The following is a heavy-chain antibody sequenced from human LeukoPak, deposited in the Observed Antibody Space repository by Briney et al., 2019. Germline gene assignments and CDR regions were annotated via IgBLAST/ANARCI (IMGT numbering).Heavy chain of an antibody. J-gene: IGHJ4*02. CDR2: IKQDGSEK. V-gene: IGHV3-7*01. D-gene: IGHD2-8*01. CDR3: ARLRLNYYFDY. CDR1: GFTFSSYW. Sequence: GGSLRLSCAASGFTFSSYWMSWVRQAPGKGLEWVANIKQDGSEKYYVDSVKGRFTISRDNAKNSLYLQMNSLRAGDTAVFYCARLRLNYYFDYWGQGTLVTVSS.